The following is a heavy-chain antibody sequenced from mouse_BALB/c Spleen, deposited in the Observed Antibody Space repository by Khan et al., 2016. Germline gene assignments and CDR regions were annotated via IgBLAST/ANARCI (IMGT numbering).Heavy chain of an antibody. CDR2: ISSGGST. V-gene: IGHV5-6-5*01. CDR1: GFTFSSHA. D-gene: IGHD2-1*01. J-gene: IGHJ2*01. CDR3: AREDYGNYGDYFDY. Sequence: EVELVESGGGLVKPGGSLKLSCAASGFTFSSHAMSWVRQTPEKRLEWVASISSGGSTYYPDSVKGRFTISRDNARNILNLQMSSLRSEDTAMYYCAREDYGNYGDYFDYWGQGTTLTVSS.